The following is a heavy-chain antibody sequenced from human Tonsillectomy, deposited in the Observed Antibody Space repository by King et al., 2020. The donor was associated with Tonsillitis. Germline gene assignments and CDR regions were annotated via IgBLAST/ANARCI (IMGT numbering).Heavy chain of an antibody. Sequence: VQLVESGGGLVQPGGSQKLSCAASGFTFSGSAMHWVRQASGKGLEWVGRIRSKANSYATAYAASVKGRFTISRDDSKNTAYLQMNSLKTEDTAVYYCTRRSYSSSWYYFDYWGQGTLVTVSS. CDR3: TRRSYSSSWYYFDY. J-gene: IGHJ4*02. V-gene: IGHV3-73*02. D-gene: IGHD6-13*01. CDR2: IRSKANSYAT. CDR1: GFTFSGSA.